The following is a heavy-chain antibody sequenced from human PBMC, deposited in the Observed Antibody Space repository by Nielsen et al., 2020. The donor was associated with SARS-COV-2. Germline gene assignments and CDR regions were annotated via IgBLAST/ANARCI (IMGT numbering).Heavy chain of an antibody. V-gene: IGHV3-30*18. J-gene: IGHJ6*02. CDR2: ISYDGSNK. CDR1: GFTFSSYG. Sequence: GESLKISCAASGFTFSSYGMHWVRQAPGKGLEWVAVISYDGSNKYYADSVKGRFTISGDNSKNTLYLQMNSLRAEDTAVYYCAKDRLYCSSTSCYAAGMDVWGQGTTVTVSS. CDR3: AKDRLYCSSTSCYAAGMDV. D-gene: IGHD2-2*01.